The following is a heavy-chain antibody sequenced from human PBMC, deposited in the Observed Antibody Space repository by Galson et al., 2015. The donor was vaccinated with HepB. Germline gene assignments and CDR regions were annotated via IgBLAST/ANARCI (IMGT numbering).Heavy chain of an antibody. J-gene: IGHJ6*02. CDR3: ARDDYDSSVYYYYGMDV. D-gene: IGHD3-22*01. V-gene: IGHV1-18*01. CDR1: GYTFTSYG. CDR2: IGAYNGNT. Sequence: SVKVSCKASGYTFTSYGISWVRQAPGQGLEWMGWIGAYNGNTNYAQKLQGRVTMTTDTSTSTAYMELRSLRSDDTAVYYCARDDYDSSVYYYYGMDVWGQGTTVTVSS.